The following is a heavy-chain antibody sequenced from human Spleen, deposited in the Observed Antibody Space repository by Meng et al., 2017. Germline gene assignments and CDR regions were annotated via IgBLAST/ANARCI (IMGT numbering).Heavy chain of an antibody. V-gene: IGHV4-34*01. J-gene: IGHJ4*02. D-gene: IGHD4-11*01. CDR2: INHSGST. Sequence: QVQLQQCGAGLVKPSETLSLTCVAPGGSFSDYYWSWIRQPPGKGLEWIGEINHSGSTNYNPSLESRATISVDTSQNNLSLKLSSVTAADSAVYYCARGPTTMAHDFDYWGQGTLVTVSS. CDR3: ARGPTTMAHDFDY. CDR1: GGSFSDYY.